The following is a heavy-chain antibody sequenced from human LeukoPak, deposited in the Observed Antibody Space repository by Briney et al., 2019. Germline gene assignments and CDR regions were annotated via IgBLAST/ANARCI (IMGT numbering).Heavy chain of an antibody. CDR3: ARDPGEWVY. J-gene: IGHJ4*02. CDR2: ISSSSSYI. V-gene: IGHV3-21*01. CDR1: GFTFSSYS. Sequence: GGSLRLSCAASGFTFSSYSMNWVRQAPGKGLELVSTISSSSSYIYYADSVKDRFTSSRDNAKNSLYLQMNSLRAEDTAVYYCARDPGEWVYWGQGTLVTVSS. D-gene: IGHD1-26*01.